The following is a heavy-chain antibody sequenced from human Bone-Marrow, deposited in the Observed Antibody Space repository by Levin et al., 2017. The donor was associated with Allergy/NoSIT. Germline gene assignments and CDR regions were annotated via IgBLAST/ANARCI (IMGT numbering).Heavy chain of an antibody. Sequence: GESLKISCAASGFTFSSYAMHWVRQAPGKGLEWVAVISYDGSNKYYADSVKGRFTISRDNSKNTLYLQMNSLRAEDTAVYYCARDLGYSYGYYYYYGMDVWGQGTTVTVSS. D-gene: IGHD5-18*01. CDR1: GFTFSSYA. CDR2: ISYDGSNK. CDR3: ARDLGYSYGYYYYYGMDV. V-gene: IGHV3-30*04. J-gene: IGHJ6*02.